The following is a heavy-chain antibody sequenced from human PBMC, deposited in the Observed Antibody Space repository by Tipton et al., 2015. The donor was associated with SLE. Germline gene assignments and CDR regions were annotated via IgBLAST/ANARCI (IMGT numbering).Heavy chain of an antibody. Sequence: GSLRLSCAASGFTFSSYGMHWVRQAPGKGLVWVAFIRYDGSHKYYADSVKGRFPISRDNSKNTLYLQMNSLRAEDTAVYYCAVLGATPPWYSSSWDIDYWGQGTLVTVSS. CDR1: GFTFSSYG. D-gene: IGHD6-13*01. CDR2: IRYDGSHK. V-gene: IGHV3-30*02. CDR3: AVLGATPPWYSSSWDIDY. J-gene: IGHJ4*02.